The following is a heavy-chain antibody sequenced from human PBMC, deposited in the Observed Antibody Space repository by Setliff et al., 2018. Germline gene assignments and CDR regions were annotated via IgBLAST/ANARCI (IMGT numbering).Heavy chain of an antibody. CDR3: ARLYYNFWSGYFWEHAQFDP. CDR2: IIPIFGTA. Sequence: ASVKVSCKASGGTFSSYAISWVRQAPGQGLEWMGGIIPIFGTANYAQKFQGWVTMTRDTSISTAYMELSRLRSDDTAVYYCARLYYNFWSGYFWEHAQFDPWGQGTLVTVSS. J-gene: IGHJ5*02. V-gene: IGHV1-69*05. D-gene: IGHD3-3*01. CDR1: GGTFSSYA.